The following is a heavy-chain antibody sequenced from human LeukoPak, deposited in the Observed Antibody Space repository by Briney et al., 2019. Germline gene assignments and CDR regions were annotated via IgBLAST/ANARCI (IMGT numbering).Heavy chain of an antibody. Sequence: PGGSLRLSCAASGFTFSSYSMNWVRQAPGKGLEWVSSISSSSSYIYYADSVKGRFTISRDNSKNTLYLQMNSLRAEDTAVYYCAKSGSGYDFDYWGQGTLVTVSS. J-gene: IGHJ4*02. CDR2: ISSSSSYI. D-gene: IGHD5-12*01. CDR1: GFTFSSYS. V-gene: IGHV3-21*04. CDR3: AKSGSGYDFDY.